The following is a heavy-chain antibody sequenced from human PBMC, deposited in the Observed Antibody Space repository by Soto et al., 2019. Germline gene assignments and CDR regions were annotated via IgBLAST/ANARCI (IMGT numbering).Heavy chain of an antibody. CDR1: GFTFSDYA. CDR2: ISGSGSIT. CDR3: ALRYGGTQVLDL. J-gene: IGHJ1*01. V-gene: IGHV3-23*01. D-gene: IGHD4-17*01. Sequence: GGSLRLSCAGSGFTFSDYAMTWVRQAPGKGLEWVSHISGSGSITYYADSVKGRFTISRDNSKNTLYLQMNSLRAEETAVYYCALRYGGTQVLDLWGQGTLVTVSS.